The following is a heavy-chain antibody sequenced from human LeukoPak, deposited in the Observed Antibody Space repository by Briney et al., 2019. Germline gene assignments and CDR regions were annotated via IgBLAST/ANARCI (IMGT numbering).Heavy chain of an antibody. CDR1: GGSISSSSYY. J-gene: IGHJ5*02. CDR3: ARHWSYITDDYGDWLPNWFDP. Sequence: SETLSLTCTVSGGSISSSSYYWGWIRQPPGKGLEWIGSIYYSGSTYYNPSLKSRVTISVDTSKNQFSLKLSSVTAADTAVYYCARHWSYITDDYGDWLPNWFDPWGQGTLVTVSS. V-gene: IGHV4-39*01. CDR2: IYYSGST. D-gene: IGHD4-17*01.